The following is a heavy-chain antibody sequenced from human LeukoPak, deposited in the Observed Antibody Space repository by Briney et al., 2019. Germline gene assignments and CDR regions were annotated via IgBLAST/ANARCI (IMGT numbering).Heavy chain of an antibody. J-gene: IGHJ3*02. CDR3: AREYSSGFAFDI. CDR1: GYTFTGYY. D-gene: IGHD6-19*01. CDR2: INPNSGGT. V-gene: IGHV1-2*02. Sequence: ASVKVSCKASGYTFTGYYMHWVRQAPGQGLEWMGWINPNSGGTNYAQKFQGRVTMTRDTSISTAYMELSRLRSDDTAVYYCAREYSSGFAFDIWGQGTMVTVSS.